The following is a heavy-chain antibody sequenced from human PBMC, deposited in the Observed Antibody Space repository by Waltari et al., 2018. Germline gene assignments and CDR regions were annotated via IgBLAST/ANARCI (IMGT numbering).Heavy chain of an antibody. CDR2: IYTGGST. Sequence: EVQLVESGGGLIQPGGSLRLSCAASGFSVRYYMSWVRQAPGKGLEWVSVIYTGGSTDYADSVKGRFTISRDNSKNTLYLQMNSLRAEDTAVYYCATSMAVAGKGRGWFDSWGQGTLVTVSS. CDR1: GFSVRYY. J-gene: IGHJ5*01. V-gene: IGHV3-53*01. D-gene: IGHD6-19*01. CDR3: ATSMAVAGKGRGWFDS.